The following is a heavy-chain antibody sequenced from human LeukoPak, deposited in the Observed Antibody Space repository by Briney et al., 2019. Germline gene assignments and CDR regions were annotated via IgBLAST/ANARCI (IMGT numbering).Heavy chain of an antibody. CDR1: GGSISSYY. D-gene: IGHD2-21*02. CDR3: ARERVWRYCGGDSCGWFDP. V-gene: IGHV4-4*07. CDR2: IYTSGGT. Sequence: SETLSLTCTVSGGSISSYYWSWIRQPAGKGLEWIGRIYTSGGTNYNPSLTSRVTISVDTSKNQFSLKLSSVTAADTAVYYCARERVWRYCGGDSCGWFDPWGQGTLVTVSS. J-gene: IGHJ5*02.